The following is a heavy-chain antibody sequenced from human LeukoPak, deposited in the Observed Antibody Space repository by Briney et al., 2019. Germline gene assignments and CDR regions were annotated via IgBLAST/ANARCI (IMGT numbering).Heavy chain of an antibody. J-gene: IGHJ6*02. D-gene: IGHD5-12*01. Sequence: PGGSLRLSCAASGFTFSSYAMSWVRQAPGKGLEWVSSISNSGGTTYYADSVRGRFTISRDNSKNTVSLQMDSLRAEDTGIYYCAKGVGYGGMDVWGQGTTVTVSS. CDR3: AKGVGYGGMDV. CDR1: GFTFSSYA. V-gene: IGHV3-23*01. CDR2: ISNSGGTT.